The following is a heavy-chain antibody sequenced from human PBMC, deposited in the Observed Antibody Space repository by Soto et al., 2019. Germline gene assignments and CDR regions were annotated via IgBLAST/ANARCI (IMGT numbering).Heavy chain of an antibody. CDR2: INPSGGIT. J-gene: IGHJ3*02. Sequence: QVALVQSGAEVKKPGASVKVSCKAAGYTFTSYYMHWVRQAPGQGLEWMGFINPSGGITTYAQKFQARVTMTSDTSTSTVYMELRTLKSEDTAVYYCARRSIFTWSDAFDIWGQGTMVTVSA. D-gene: IGHD3-3*01. V-gene: IGHV1-46*01. CDR1: GYTFTSYY. CDR3: ARRSIFTWSDAFDI.